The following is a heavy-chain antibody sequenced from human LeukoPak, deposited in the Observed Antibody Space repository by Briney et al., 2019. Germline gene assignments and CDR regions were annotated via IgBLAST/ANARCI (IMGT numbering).Heavy chain of an antibody. V-gene: IGHV3-20*04. CDR2: INWNGGST. CDR3: ATLYSSSWYSRGNFDY. J-gene: IGHJ4*02. CDR1: GFTFDDYG. Sequence: RPGGSLRLSCAASGFTFDDYGMSWVRQAPGKGLEWVSGINWNGGSTGYADSVKGRFTISRDNAKNSLYLQMNSLRAKDTALSYCATLYSSSWYSRGNFDYWGQGTLVTVSS. D-gene: IGHD6-13*01.